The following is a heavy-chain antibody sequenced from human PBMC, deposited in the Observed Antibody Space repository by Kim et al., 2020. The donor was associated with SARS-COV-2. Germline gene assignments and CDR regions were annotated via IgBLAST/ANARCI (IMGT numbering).Heavy chain of an antibody. CDR3: ARSKGLDLLYYYYGMDV. CDR2: MNPNSGNT. D-gene: IGHD1-1*01. Sequence: ASVKVSCKASGYTFTSYDINWVRQATGQGLEWMGWMNPNSGNTGYAQKFQGRVTMTRNTSISTAYMELSSLRSEDTAVYYCARSKGLDLLYYYYGMDVWGQGTTVTVSS. V-gene: IGHV1-8*01. J-gene: IGHJ6*02. CDR1: GYTFTSYD.